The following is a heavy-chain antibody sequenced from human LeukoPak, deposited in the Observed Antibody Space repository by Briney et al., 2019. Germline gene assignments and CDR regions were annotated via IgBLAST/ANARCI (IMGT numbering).Heavy chain of an antibody. J-gene: IGHJ4*02. CDR1: GGSISSGSYY. D-gene: IGHD3-16*02. CDR2: IYTSGST. Sequence: PSQTLSLTCTVSGGSISSGSYYWSWIRQPAGKGLEWIGRIYTSGSTNYNPSLKSRVTISVDTSKNQFSLKLSSVTAADTAVYYCARDAGGMITFGGVIHLQPAYFDCWGQGTLVTVSS. V-gene: IGHV4-61*02. CDR3: ARDAGGMITFGGVIHLQPAYFDC.